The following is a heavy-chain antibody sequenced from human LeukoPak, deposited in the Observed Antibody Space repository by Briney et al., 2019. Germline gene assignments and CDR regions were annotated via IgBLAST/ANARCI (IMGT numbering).Heavy chain of an antibody. D-gene: IGHD2-2*01. Sequence: GASVKVSCKASGYTFTGYYMHWVRQAPGQGLEWMGWNNPNSGGTNYAQKFQGRVTMTRDTSISTAYMELSRLRSDDTAVYYCARGPQVPINYFDYWGQGTLVTVSS. V-gene: IGHV1-2*02. CDR3: ARGPQVPINYFDY. CDR1: GYTFTGYY. J-gene: IGHJ4*02. CDR2: NNPNSGGT.